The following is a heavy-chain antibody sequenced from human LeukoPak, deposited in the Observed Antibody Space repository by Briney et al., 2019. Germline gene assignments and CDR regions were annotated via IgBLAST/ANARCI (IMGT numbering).Heavy chain of an antibody. CDR3: ARPLSISGYYYDAFDI. Sequence: SSETLSLTCTVSGGSISSYYWSWIRQPPGKGLEWIGYIYYSGSTNYNPSLKSRVTISVDTSKNQFSLKLSSVTAADTAVYYCARPLSISGYYYDAFDIWGQGTMVTVSS. V-gene: IGHV4-59*08. J-gene: IGHJ3*02. CDR2: IYYSGST. D-gene: IGHD3-22*01. CDR1: GGSISSYY.